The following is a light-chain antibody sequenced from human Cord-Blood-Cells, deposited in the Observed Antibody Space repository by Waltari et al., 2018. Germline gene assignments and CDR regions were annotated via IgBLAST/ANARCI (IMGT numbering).Light chain of an antibody. J-gene: IGLJ1*01. CDR1: SSDVGGYHY. V-gene: IGLV2-14*01. Sequence: QSALTQPASVSGPPGQSITIACTGTSSDVGGYHYVSWYQQHPGKAPKLMIYEVSNRPSGVSNRFSGSKSGNTASLTISGLQAEDEADYYCSSYTSSSTYVFGTGTKVTVL. CDR3: SSYTSSSTYV. CDR2: EVS.